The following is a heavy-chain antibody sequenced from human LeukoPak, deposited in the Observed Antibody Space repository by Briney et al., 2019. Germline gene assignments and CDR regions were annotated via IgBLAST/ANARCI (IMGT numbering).Heavy chain of an antibody. Sequence: SETLSLTCTVSGDSMNEYYWSWVRQPPGKGLELIGYVFYTGRTNYRPSLKNRVTISLDTSKNQFSLRLSSVTAADTAVHYCARYGYYAYDYWGQGNLVTVSS. CDR1: GDSMNEYY. CDR2: VFYTGRT. D-gene: IGHD3-3*01. CDR3: ARYGYYAYDY. V-gene: IGHV4-59*01. J-gene: IGHJ4*02.